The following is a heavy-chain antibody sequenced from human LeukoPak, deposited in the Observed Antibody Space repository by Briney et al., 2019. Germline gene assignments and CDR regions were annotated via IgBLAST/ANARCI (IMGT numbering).Heavy chain of an antibody. D-gene: IGHD2-2*01. CDR1: GFTFSSYA. CDR2: ISYDGSNK. CDR3: GRVFSAVVDY. J-gene: IGHJ4*02. V-gene: IGHV3-30*04. Sequence: PGRSLRLSCAASGFTFSSYAMHWVRQAPGKGLEWVAVISYDGSNKYYADSVKGRFTISRDNSKNTLYLQMNSLRAEDTAVYYCGRVFSAVVDYGGQGTLATVPS.